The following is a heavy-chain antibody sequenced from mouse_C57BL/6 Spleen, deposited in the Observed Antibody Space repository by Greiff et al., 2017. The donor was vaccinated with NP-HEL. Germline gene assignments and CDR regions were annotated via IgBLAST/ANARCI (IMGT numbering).Heavy chain of an antibody. D-gene: IGHD1-1*01. J-gene: IGHJ1*03. Sequence: QVTLKESGPGILQSSQTLSLTCSFSGFSLSTSGMGVSWIRQPSGKGLEWLAHIYWDDDKRYNPSLKRRLTISKDTSRNQVFLKITSVDTADTATYDCARADYYGSSYWYFDVWGTGTTVTVSS. CDR1: GFSLSTSGMG. V-gene: IGHV8-12*01. CDR3: ARADYYGSSYWYFDV. CDR2: IYWDDDK.